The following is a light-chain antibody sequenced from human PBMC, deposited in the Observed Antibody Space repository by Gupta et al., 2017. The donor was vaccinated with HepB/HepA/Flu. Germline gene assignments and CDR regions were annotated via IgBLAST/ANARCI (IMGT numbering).Light chain of an antibody. CDR3: LQRYNFIFI. CDR2: VTS. V-gene: IGKV3-11*01. CDR1: QSVSWP. Sequence: EVVLTQSPDTLSLTPGERATLSCRASQSVSWPMAWYQQKPGQAPRLLIYVTSKRATGIPARFSGSGSGTDFTLTISSLEPEDDAVYYCLQRYNFIFIFGPGTKVEIK. J-gene: IGKJ3*01.